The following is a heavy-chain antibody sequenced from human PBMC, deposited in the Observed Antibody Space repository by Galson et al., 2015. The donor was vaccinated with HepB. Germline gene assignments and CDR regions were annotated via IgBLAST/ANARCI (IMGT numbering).Heavy chain of an antibody. V-gene: IGHV5-51*01. CDR1: GYSFTSYW. D-gene: IGHD6-13*01. CDR3: ARLGYSISWNSGWFDP. CDR2: IYPGDSDT. J-gene: IGHJ5*02. Sequence: QSGAEVKKPGESLKISCKGSGYSFTSYWIGWVRQMPGKGLEWMGIIYPGDSDTRYSPSFQGQVTISADKSISTAYLQWSSLKASDTAMYYCARLGYSISWNSGWFDPWGQGTLVTVSS.